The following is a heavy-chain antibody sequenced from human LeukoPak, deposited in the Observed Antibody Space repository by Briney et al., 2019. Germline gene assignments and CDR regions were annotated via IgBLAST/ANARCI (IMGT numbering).Heavy chain of an antibody. V-gene: IGHV3-48*03. D-gene: IGHD4-17*01. CDR1: GFTFSGHE. J-gene: IGHJ4*02. CDR3: ARNDVYGDSLPDY. CDR2: ISTTGSTI. Sequence: GGSLRLSCVVSGFTFSGHEMNWVRQAPGKGLELLSYISTTGSTIHYADSAKGRFTISSDNSKNLLYLQMNSLRAEDTGIYYSARNDVYGDSLPDYWGQGTLVTVSS.